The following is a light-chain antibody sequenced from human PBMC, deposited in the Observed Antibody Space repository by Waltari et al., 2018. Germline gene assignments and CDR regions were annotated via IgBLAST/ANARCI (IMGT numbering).Light chain of an antibody. CDR2: DVS. CDR3: SSYTTSHTIV. V-gene: IGLV2-14*03. CDR1: SSDVGAHNY. Sequence: QSALTQFASVSGSPGQSITISCTGTSSDVGAHNYVSWYQQHPGKAPKLMIYDVSVRPSGVSNRFSGSKSGNTASLTISGLQAGDEADYYCSSYTTSHTIVFGGGTKVTVL. J-gene: IGLJ2*01.